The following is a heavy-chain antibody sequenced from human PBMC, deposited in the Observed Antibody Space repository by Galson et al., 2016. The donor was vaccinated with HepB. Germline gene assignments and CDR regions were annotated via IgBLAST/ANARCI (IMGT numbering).Heavy chain of an antibody. J-gene: IGHJ4*02. Sequence: SLRLSCAASGFDFSSYAMHWVRQAPGMGLEWLTIISHDASDNYYADSVKGRFTISRDNSKNTLFLQMNSLTVEDTAVYYCASAPTLGYWGQGTLVTVSS. D-gene: IGHD3-16*01. CDR3: ASAPTLGY. V-gene: IGHV3-30*04. CDR2: ISHDASDN. CDR1: GFDFSSYA.